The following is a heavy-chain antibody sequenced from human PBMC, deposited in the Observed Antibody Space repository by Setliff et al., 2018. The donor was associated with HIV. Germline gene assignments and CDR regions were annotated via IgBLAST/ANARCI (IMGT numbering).Heavy chain of an antibody. V-gene: IGHV1-69*13. D-gene: IGHD4-17*01. CDR2: IIPIFGTA. CDR1: GDTFSSYV. Sequence: SVKVSCKASGDTFSSYVFSWVRQAPGQGLEWMGGIIPIFGTATYAQKFQGRVTITADESTSTAYMELTGLRSEDTAVYYCATGPTMVTSKGFWFFDLWGRGTLVTVSS. CDR3: ATGPTMVTSKGFWFFDL. J-gene: IGHJ2*01.